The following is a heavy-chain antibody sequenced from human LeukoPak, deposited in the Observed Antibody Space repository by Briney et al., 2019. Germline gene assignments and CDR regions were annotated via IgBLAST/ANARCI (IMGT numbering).Heavy chain of an antibody. D-gene: IGHD3-10*01. V-gene: IGHV4-34*01. CDR3: ARGYYYGSGSSFDY. Sequence: SETLSLTCAVCGGSFSGYYWSWIRQPPGKGLEWIGEINHSGSTNYNPSLTSRVTISVDTSKNQFSLKLSSVTAADTAVYYCARGYYYGSGSSFDYWGQATLVTVSS. CDR2: INHSGST. CDR1: GGSFSGYY. J-gene: IGHJ4*02.